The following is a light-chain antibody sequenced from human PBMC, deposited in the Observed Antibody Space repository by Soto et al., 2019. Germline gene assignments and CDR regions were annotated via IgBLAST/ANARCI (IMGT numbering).Light chain of an antibody. CDR3: KQNYTTPPT. CDR2: AAS. V-gene: IGKV1-39*01. J-gene: IGKJ4*01. CDR1: QSISSY. Sequence: DIEIIQSASPLSAPVADIVTITARASQSISSYLNWYQQKPGKATKLLIYAASSLQSGVQSRFSGSGSGTDFTLTITSLQPEDFATYYCKQNYTTPPTFGGGTKVDI.